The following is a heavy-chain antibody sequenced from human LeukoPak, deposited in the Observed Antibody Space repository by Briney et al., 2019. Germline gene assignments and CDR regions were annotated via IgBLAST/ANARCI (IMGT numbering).Heavy chain of an antibody. D-gene: IGHD1-14*01. CDR2: IYYSGGT. CDR3: ARYRNEALFAFDI. CDR1: GDTISNYY. V-gene: IGHV4-59*01. Sequence: QPSETLSLTCTVSGDTISNYYWSWIRQPPGKGLEWIGYIYYSGGTNYNPSLKSRVTISVTSKNQFSLKLNSVTAADTAVYYCARYRNEALFAFDIWGQGTVVTVSS. J-gene: IGHJ3*02.